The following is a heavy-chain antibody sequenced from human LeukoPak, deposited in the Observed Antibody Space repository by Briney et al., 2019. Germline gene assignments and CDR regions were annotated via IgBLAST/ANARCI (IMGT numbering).Heavy chain of an antibody. CDR1: GFTFSSYA. Sequence: GGSLRLSCAASGFTFSSYAMHWVRQAPGKGLEWVSSISSSSSYIYYADSVKGRFTISRDNAKNSLYLQMNSLRAEDTAVYYCARDRVVTVVHKFDYWGQGTLVTVSS. CDR3: ARDRVVTVVHKFDY. J-gene: IGHJ4*02. CDR2: ISSSSSYI. V-gene: IGHV3-21*01. D-gene: IGHD4-23*01.